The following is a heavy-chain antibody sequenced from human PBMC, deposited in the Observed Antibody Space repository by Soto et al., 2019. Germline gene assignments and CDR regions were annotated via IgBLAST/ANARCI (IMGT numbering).Heavy chain of an antibody. V-gene: IGHV3-23*01. CDR3: VREARDYFDF. J-gene: IGHJ3*01. CDR1: GFIFTSYA. CDR2: IGGRGSSA. Sequence: PGGSLRLSCAASGFIFTSYAMNWVRQAPGKGLEWVSVIGGRGSSAYYADSVQGRFTISRDNSRNTLSLQMSSLTADDTAVYYCVREARDYFDFWGRGTMVTVSS. D-gene: IGHD4-17*01.